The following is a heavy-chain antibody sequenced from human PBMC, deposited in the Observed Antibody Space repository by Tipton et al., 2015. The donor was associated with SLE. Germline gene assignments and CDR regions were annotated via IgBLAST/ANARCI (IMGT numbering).Heavy chain of an antibody. CDR3: ARDPPYSPDACFDN. CDR1: GYTFTSYT. J-gene: IGHJ4*02. V-gene: IGHV1-3*01. CDR2: INGGNGNT. Sequence: QSGPEVKQPGASVKVSCKTSGYTFTSYTIHWVRQDPGQRLEWMGWINGGNGNTKYSQNFQGRVYITKDTSARTVYMEVSSLKSEDTAVYYCARDPPYSPDACFDNWGQGTLVTVSS. D-gene: IGHD1-26*01.